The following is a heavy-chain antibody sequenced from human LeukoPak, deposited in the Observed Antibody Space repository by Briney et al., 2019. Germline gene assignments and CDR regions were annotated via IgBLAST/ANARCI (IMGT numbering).Heavy chain of an antibody. V-gene: IGHV4-39*01. CDR3: ARLSDFWSGYYGFDF. CDR1: GGSISSRSYH. CDR2: FYYSGST. J-gene: IGHJ4*02. D-gene: IGHD3-3*01. Sequence: SETLSLTCTVSGGSISSRSYHWGWIRQPPGKGLEWIGSFYYSGSTYHNPSLKSRVTISVHTSKNQFSLKLSSVTAADTAVYYWARLSDFWSGYYGFDFWGQGTLVTVTS.